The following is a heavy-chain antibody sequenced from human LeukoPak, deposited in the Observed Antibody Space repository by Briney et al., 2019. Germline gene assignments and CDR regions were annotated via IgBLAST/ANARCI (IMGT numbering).Heavy chain of an antibody. Sequence: SETLSLTCTVSGGSISSSSYYWGWIRQPPGKGLEWIGEINHSGSTNYNPSLKSRVTISVDTSKNQFSLKLSSVTAADTAVYYCARQVSDYADDPEFDYWGQGTLVTVSS. CDR1: GGSISSSSYY. CDR3: ARQVSDYADDPEFDY. J-gene: IGHJ4*02. CDR2: INHSGST. D-gene: IGHD3-16*01. V-gene: IGHV4-39*01.